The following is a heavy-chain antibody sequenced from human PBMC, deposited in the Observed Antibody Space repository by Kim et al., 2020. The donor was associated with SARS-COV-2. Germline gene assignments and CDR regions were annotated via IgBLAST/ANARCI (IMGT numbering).Heavy chain of an antibody. D-gene: IGHD2-8*01. CDR3: ATHRRCEFSNYLDF. CDR2: ISGNGAST. CDR1: GFTFSNYA. V-gene: IGHV3-23*01. J-gene: IGHJ4*02. Sequence: GGSLRLSCAASGFTFSNYAMSWVRQAPGKGLEWVSDISGNGASTYYADSVKGRFTISRDNSKNTLYLQMNSLRAEDTAVYYCATHRRCEFSNYLDFWGQGTLVTVSS.